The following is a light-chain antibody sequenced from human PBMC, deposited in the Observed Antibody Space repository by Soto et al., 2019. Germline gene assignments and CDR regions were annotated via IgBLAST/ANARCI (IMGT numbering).Light chain of an antibody. CDR3: QSYDSSLSVNYV. CDR2: GNT. Sequence: QPVLTQPPSVSGAPGQRVTISCTGSSSNIGAGYDVHWYQQLPGTAPKILIYGNTNRPSGVPDRFSGSKSGTSASLAITGLQAEDEADYYCQSYDSSLSVNYVFGPGTKLTVL. J-gene: IGLJ1*01. V-gene: IGLV1-40*01. CDR1: SSNIGAGYD.